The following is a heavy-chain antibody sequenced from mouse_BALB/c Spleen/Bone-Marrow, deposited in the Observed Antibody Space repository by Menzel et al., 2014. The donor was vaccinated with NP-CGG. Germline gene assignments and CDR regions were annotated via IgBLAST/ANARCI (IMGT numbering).Heavy chain of an antibody. CDR3: ARSLIRLRYFDY. CDR2: IWAGGST. J-gene: IGHJ2*01. D-gene: IGHD1-2*01. CDR1: GFSLTSYG. V-gene: IGHV2-9*02. Sequence: VKLVESGPGLVGPSQSLSITCTVSGFSLTSYGVHWVRQSPGKGLEWLGVIWAGGSTNYNSALMSRLSISKDNSESQVFLKMNSLQTDDTAMYYCARSLIRLRYFDYWGQGTTLTVSS.